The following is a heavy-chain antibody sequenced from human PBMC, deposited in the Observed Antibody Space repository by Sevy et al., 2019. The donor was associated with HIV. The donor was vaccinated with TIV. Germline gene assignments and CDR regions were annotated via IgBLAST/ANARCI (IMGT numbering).Heavy chain of an antibody. CDR2: TIPIFGTA. J-gene: IGHJ4*02. CDR3: AMGIVVVPAARVYFDY. D-gene: IGHD2-2*01. CDR1: GGTFSSYA. Sequence: ASVKVSCKASGGTFSSYAISWVRQAPGQGLEWMGGTIPIFGTANYAQKFQGRVTITADESTSTAYMELSSLRSEDTAVYYCAMGIVVVPAARVYFDYWGQGTLVTVSS. V-gene: IGHV1-69*13.